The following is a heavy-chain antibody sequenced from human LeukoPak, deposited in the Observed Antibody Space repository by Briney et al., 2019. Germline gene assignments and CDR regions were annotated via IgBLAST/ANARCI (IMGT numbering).Heavy chain of an antibody. D-gene: IGHD3-22*01. CDR1: GFTFDDYA. J-gene: IGHJ4*02. CDR2: ISWNSGSI. CDR3: ARDQDYYDSSGYYLIFDY. V-gene: IGHV3-9*01. Sequence: GGSLRLSCAASGFTFDDYAIHWVRQAPGKGLEWVSGISWNSGSIGYADSVKGRFTISRDNAKNSLYLQMNSLRAEDTAVYYCARDQDYYDSSGYYLIFDYWGQGTLVTVSS.